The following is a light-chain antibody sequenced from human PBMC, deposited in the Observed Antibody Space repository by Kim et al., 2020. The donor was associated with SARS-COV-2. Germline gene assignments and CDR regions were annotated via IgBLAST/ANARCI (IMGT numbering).Light chain of an antibody. Sequence: DIQMTQSPSSLSASVGDRVTITCQASQDISNYLTWYQQKPGKAPKLLIYDASNLETGVPSRFSGSGSGTDFTFTISSLQPEDIATYYCHQYDNLPPTFGQGTQVDSK. V-gene: IGKV1-33*01. CDR1: QDISNY. CDR3: HQYDNLPPT. CDR2: DAS. J-gene: IGKJ1*01.